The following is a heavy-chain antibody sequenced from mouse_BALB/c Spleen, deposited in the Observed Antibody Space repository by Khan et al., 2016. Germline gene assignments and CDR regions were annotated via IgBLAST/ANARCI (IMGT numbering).Heavy chain of an antibody. J-gene: IGHJ2*01. CDR3: AKGLGLFDY. Sequence: VQLKQSGAELAKPGASVKMSCKASGFNIKDTYMHWVKQRPEQGLEWIGRIDPANGNTKYDPKFQGKATITADTSSNTAYLQLSSLTSEDTAVYYCAKGLGLFDYWGQGTTLTVSS. CDR2: IDPANGNT. CDR1: GFNIKDTY. V-gene: IGHV14-3*02. D-gene: IGHD4-1*01.